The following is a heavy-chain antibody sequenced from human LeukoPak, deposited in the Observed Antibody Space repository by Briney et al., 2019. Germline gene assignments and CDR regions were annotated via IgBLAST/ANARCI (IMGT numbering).Heavy chain of an antibody. D-gene: IGHD2-8*02. V-gene: IGHV3-15*04. CDR3: ATTGRSPAYERGVFHHDNFMDA. CDR2: IETNTDGGTT. Sequence: GGSLRLSCAAAGLTSANGWMNWVRQAPGKGLEWIGRIETNTDGGTTDYAAPVKGRFTISRADSKATVFLQMNSLKTEDTGVYYCATTGRSPAYERGVFHHDNFMDAWGKGTTVTVSS. J-gene: IGHJ6*03. CDR1: GLTSANGW.